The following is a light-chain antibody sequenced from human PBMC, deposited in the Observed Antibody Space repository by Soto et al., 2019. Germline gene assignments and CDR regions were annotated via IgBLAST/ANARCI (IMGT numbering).Light chain of an antibody. V-gene: IGLV1-40*01. J-gene: IGLJ3*02. Sequence: QSVLTQPPSVSGAPGQRVTISCTGTSSNIGAGYDVHWYQQLPGKAHTLLIYSNNDRPSGVPDRFSGSKSGTSASLAITGLQADDEADYYCHSYDSSLSAVVFGGGTKLTVL. CDR3: HSYDSSLSAVV. CDR2: SNN. CDR1: SSNIGAGYD.